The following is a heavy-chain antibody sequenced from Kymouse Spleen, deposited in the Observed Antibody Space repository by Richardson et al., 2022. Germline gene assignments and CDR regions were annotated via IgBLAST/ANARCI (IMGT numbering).Heavy chain of an antibody. J-gene: IGHJ6*02. CDR1: GGSISSSSYY. D-gene: IGHD5-18,IGHD3-10*01,IGHD3-16*02. CDR2: IYYSGST. CDR3: ARHYGRDGMDV. Sequence: QLQLQESGPGLVKPSETLSLTCTVSGGSISSSSYYWGWIRQPPGKGLEWIGSIYYSGSTYYNPSLKSRVTISVDTSKNQFSLKLSSVTAADTAVYYCARHYGRDGMDVWGQGTTVTVSS. V-gene: IGHV4-39*01.